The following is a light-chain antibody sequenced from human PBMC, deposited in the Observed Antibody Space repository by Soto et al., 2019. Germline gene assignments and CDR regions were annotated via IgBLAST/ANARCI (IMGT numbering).Light chain of an antibody. CDR1: ETVSSY. CDR3: QQRANWSPYT. V-gene: IGKV3-11*01. CDR2: DAS. Sequence: EIVLTQSPATLSLSPGERATLSCRASETVSSYLAWFQHKPGQAPRLLIYDASNRATGIPARFSGSGSGTDFTLTISSLEPEDFAVYYCQQRANWSPYTFGQGTKVEIK. J-gene: IGKJ2*01.